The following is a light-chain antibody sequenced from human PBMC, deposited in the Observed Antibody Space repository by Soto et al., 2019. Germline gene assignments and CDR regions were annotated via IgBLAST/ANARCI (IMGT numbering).Light chain of an antibody. Sequence: VLTQFPGTLSLSPGERATLSCRVSQSVSSYYLAWYQQKPGQAPRLLIYGASSRATGIPDRFSGSGSGTDFTLTISRLEPEDFAVYYCQQYGSSRWTFGQGTKVDIK. J-gene: IGKJ1*01. V-gene: IGKV3-20*01. CDR1: QSVSSYY. CDR2: GAS. CDR3: QQYGSSRWT.